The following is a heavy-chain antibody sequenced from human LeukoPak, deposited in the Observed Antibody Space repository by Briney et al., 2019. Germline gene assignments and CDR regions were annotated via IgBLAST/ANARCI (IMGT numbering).Heavy chain of an antibody. V-gene: IGHV3-66*02. Sequence: GGSLRLSCAASGFTVSSNYMSWVRQAPGKGLEWVSVIYSGGSTYYADSVKGRFTISRDNSKNTLYLQMNSLRAEDTAVYYCARPRIAAAGTNYYYGVDVWGQGTTVTVPS. J-gene: IGHJ6*02. D-gene: IGHD6-13*01. CDR1: GFTVSSNY. CDR3: ARPRIAAAGTNYYYGVDV. CDR2: IYSGGST.